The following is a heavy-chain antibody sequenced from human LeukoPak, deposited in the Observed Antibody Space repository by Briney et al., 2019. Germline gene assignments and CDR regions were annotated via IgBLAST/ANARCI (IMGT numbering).Heavy chain of an antibody. CDR2: IYPGDSDT. CDR1: GYSFTSYW. D-gene: IGHD2-15*01. CDR3: ARQRDGELLLSYYYYMDV. V-gene: IGHV5-51*01. J-gene: IGHJ6*03. Sequence: GESLKISCKGSGYSFTSYWIGWVRQMPGKGLEWMGIIYPGDSDTRYSPSFQGQVTISADKSISTAYLQWSSLKASDTAMYYCARQRDGELLLSYYYYMDVWGRGTTVTVSS.